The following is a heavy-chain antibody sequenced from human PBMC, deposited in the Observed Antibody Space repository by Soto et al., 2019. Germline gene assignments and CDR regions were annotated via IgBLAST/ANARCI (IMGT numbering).Heavy chain of an antibody. J-gene: IGHJ5*02. CDR2: ISGSDGVT. CDR3: AKVLSYYDGWFDP. D-gene: IGHD3-10*01. CDR1: GFKFSDYA. Sequence: PGGSLRLSCTASGFKFSDYAITWVRQAPGEGLEWVSVISGSDGVTYFADSVKGRFTASRDNSKNTVFLQLNNVRAEDSAVYFCAKVLSYYDGWFDPWGLGSLVTVS. V-gene: IGHV3-23*01.